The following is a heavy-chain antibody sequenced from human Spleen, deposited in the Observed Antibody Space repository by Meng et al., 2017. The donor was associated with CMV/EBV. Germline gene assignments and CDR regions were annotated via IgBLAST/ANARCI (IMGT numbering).Heavy chain of an antibody. CDR3: ARGRGYYDSSGFFRSYFDY. V-gene: IGHV4-34*01. J-gene: IGHJ4*02. CDR2: INHSGST. Sequence: SETLSLTCAVYGGSFSGYYWSWIRQPPGKGLEWIGEINHSGSTNYNPSLTSRVTISVDTSKNQFSLKLSSVTAADTAVYYCARGRGYYDSSGFFRSYFDYWGQGTLVTVSS. D-gene: IGHD3-22*01. CDR1: GGSFSGYY.